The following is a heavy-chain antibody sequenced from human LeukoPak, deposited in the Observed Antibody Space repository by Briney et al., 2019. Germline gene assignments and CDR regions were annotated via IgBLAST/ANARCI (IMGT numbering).Heavy chain of an antibody. CDR2: ISGSGGST. D-gene: IGHD3-10*01. J-gene: IGHJ4*02. CDR1: GFTFSSYA. CDR3: ARDQLWFGEFPFDY. V-gene: IGHV3-23*01. Sequence: PGGSLRLSCAASGFTFSSYAMTWVRQAPGKGLEWVSAISGSGGSTSYADSVKGRFTISRDNAKNSLYLQMNSLRAEDTAVYYCARDQLWFGEFPFDYWGQGTLVTVSS.